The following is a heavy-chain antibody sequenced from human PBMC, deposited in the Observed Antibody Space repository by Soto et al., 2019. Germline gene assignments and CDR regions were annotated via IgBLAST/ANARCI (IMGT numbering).Heavy chain of an antibody. CDR2: TRSKANSYAT. J-gene: IGHJ4*02. Sequence: HPGGSLRLSCAASGFTFSGSAMHWVRQASGKGLEWVGRTRSKANSYATAYAASVKGRFTISRDDSKNTAYLQMNSLKTEDTAVYYCTSHTLPERQSLGIAAAGTGAQLQLFSDYWGQGTLVTVSS. D-gene: IGHD6-13*01. V-gene: IGHV3-73*01. CDR1: GFTFSGSA. CDR3: TSHTLPERQSLGIAAAGTGAQLQLFSDY.